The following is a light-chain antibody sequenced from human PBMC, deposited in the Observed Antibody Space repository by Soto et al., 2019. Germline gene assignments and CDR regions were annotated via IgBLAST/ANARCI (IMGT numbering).Light chain of an antibody. CDR1: QNINNY. J-gene: IGKJ5*01. CDR3: QNYDSAPIT. Sequence: DIQMTQSPSSLSASIGDRVTITCQASQNINNYLTWCQQKPGRAPKLLIYDASNLEAGVPSRFSGSGSGTNFTLTISSLQPEDVGSYYCQNYDSAPITFGHGTRLEI. CDR2: DAS. V-gene: IGKV1-27*01.